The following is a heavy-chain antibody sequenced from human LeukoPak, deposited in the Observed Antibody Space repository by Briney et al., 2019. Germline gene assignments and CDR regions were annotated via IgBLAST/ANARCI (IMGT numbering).Heavy chain of an antibody. Sequence: ASVKVSCKASGYTFTSYDINWVRQATGQGLECMGWMNPNSGNTGYAQKFQGRVTITRNTSISTAYMELSSLRSEDTAVYYCARGFLPNYYDGSALGDWGQGTLVTVSS. D-gene: IGHD3-22*01. J-gene: IGHJ4*02. CDR1: GYTFTSYD. V-gene: IGHV1-8*03. CDR3: ARGFLPNYYDGSALGD. CDR2: MNPNSGNT.